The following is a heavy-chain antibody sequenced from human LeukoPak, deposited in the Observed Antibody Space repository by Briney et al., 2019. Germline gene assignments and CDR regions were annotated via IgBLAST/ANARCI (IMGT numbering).Heavy chain of an antibody. V-gene: IGHV3-23*01. D-gene: IGHD3-10*01. Sequence: GGSLRLSCAASGFTFSSYAMTWVRQALGKGLEWVSAISGSGHNTYYADSVKGRFTISRDNSKNTVYLQMNSLRAEDTALYYCAKWREGTMVYFDYWGQGTLVTVSS. CDR3: AKWREGTMVYFDY. CDR2: ISGSGHNT. J-gene: IGHJ4*02. CDR1: GFTFSSYA.